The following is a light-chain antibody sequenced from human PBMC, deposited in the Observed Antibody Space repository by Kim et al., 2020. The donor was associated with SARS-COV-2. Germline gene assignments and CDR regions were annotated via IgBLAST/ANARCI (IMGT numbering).Light chain of an antibody. V-gene: IGLV3-21*04. CDR2: FDS. CDR3: QVWDDDADYAV. CDR1: NIGRKS. Sequence: SYELTQPPSVSVAPGRTATITCGGNNIGRKSVHWYQQRPDQAPVLVIYFDSDRPSGIPERFSGSNSGNTATLTISGVEAGDEADYYCQVWDDDADYAVFGGGTQLTVL. J-gene: IGLJ2*01.